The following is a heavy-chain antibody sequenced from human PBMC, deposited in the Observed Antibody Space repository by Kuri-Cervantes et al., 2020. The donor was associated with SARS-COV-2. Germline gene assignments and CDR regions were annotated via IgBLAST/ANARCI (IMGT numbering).Heavy chain of an antibody. CDR2: ISYDGSNK. CDR1: GFTFSSYA. D-gene: IGHD4-11*01. Sequence: GESLKISCAASGFTFSSYAMHWVRQAPGKGLEWVAVISYDGSNKYYAASVKGRFTISRDNSRNIVYLQMNSLRPEDTALYYCTREAYDYNMGFDSWGQGTLVTVSS. V-gene: IGHV3-30-3*01. J-gene: IGHJ4*02. CDR3: TREAYDYNMGFDS.